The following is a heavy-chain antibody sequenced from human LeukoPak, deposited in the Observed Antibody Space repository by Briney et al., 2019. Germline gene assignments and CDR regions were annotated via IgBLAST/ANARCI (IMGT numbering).Heavy chain of an antibody. J-gene: IGHJ3*02. V-gene: IGHV4-31*03. CDR1: GGAITNGGYF. CDR2: FYDSGNT. D-gene: IGHD3-10*01. Sequence: SETLSLTCTVSGGAITNGGYFWTWIRQPPGQGLDWIGYFYDSGNTYYNPSLRSRVTISLDASKNHFSLRLSSVTAADTAVYYCAARGVTHAFEIWGQGTMVTVSS. CDR3: AARGVTHAFEI.